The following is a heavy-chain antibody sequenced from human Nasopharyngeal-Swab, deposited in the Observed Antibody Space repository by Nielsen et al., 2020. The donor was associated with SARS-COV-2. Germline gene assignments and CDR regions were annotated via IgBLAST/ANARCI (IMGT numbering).Heavy chain of an antibody. V-gene: IGHV3-7*01. CDR3: ARERSGSYWYYYYYGMDV. Sequence: GGSLRLSCAASGFTFSSYGMSWVRQAPGKGLEWVANIKQDGSEKYYVDSVKGRFTISRDNAKNSLYLQMNSLRAEDTAVYYCARERSGSYWYYYYYGMDVWGQGTTVTVSS. CDR1: GFTFSSYG. J-gene: IGHJ6*02. CDR2: IKQDGSEK. D-gene: IGHD3-10*01.